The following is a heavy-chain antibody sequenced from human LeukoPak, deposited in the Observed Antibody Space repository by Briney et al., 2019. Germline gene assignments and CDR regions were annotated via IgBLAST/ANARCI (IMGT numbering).Heavy chain of an antibody. D-gene: IGHD2/OR15-2a*01. J-gene: IGHJ6*03. Sequence: PSETPSLTCTVSGGSISSYYWSWIRQPPGKGLEWIGYIYYSGSTNYNPSLKSRVTISVDTSKNQFSLKLSSVTAADTAVYYCARGISPPLYYYYYYMDVWGKGTTVTVSS. CDR2: IYYSGST. CDR3: ARGISPPLYYYYYYMDV. CDR1: GGSISSYY. V-gene: IGHV4-59*01.